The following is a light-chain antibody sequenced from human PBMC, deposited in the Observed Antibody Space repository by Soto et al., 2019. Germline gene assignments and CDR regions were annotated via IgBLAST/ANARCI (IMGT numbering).Light chain of an antibody. J-gene: IGLJ3*02. CDR2: RNN. Sequence: QSVLTQPPSASGPPGQRVTTSCSGSSSNIGSYNVYWYQQIPGTAPKLLIYRNNQRPSGVPDRFSGSRSGTSASLAISGLRSEDEADYYCVSWDDSLTGWVFGGATKVTVL. CDR1: SSNIGSYN. CDR3: VSWDDSLTGWV. V-gene: IGLV1-47*01.